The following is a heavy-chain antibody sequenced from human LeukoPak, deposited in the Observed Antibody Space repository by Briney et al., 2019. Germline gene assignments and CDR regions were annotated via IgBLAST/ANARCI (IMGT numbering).Heavy chain of an antibody. CDR2: SYPGDSDT. CDR1: GYTFSSYW. D-gene: IGHD4-23*01. V-gene: IGHV5-51*01. J-gene: IGHJ4*02. CDR3: ARRDYGGKHFDY. Sequence: PGESLKISCKGSGYTFSSYWIAWVRQMPGKGLERMGISYPGDSDTRYSPSFQGQVTISADKSISTAYLQWSSLKASDTAMYYCARRDYGGKHFDYWGQGTLVTVSS.